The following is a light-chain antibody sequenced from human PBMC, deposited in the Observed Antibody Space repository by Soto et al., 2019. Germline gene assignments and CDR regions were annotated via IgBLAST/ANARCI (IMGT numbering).Light chain of an antibody. V-gene: IGLV2-8*01. Sequence: QSALTQPPSASGSPGQSVTISCTGTSSDVGGYKYVSWYQQHPGKAPKLMIFEVNKRPSGVPDRFSGSKSGNTASLTVSGLQAEDEADYYCQVWDSSSAHVVFGGGTKVTVL. CDR3: QVWDSSSAHVV. CDR2: EVN. J-gene: IGLJ2*01. CDR1: SSDVGGYKY.